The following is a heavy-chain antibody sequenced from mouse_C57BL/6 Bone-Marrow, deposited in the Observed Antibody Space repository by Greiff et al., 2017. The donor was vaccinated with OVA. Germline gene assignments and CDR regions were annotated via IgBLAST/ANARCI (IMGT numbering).Heavy chain of an antibody. Sequence: EVQLQESGGDLVKPGGSLKLSCAASGFTFSSYGMSWVRQTPDKRLEWVATISSGGSYTYYPDSVKGRFTISRDNATNTLYLQMSSLKSEDTAVYYCARHSYYSNYAYYFDYWGQGTTLTVSS. CDR1: GFTFSSYG. V-gene: IGHV5-6*01. J-gene: IGHJ2*01. CDR2: ISSGGSYT. D-gene: IGHD2-5*01. CDR3: ARHSYYSNYAYYFDY.